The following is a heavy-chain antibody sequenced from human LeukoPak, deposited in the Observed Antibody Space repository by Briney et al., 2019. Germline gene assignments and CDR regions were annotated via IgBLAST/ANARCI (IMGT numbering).Heavy chain of an antibody. CDR1: GFTFSSYA. D-gene: IGHD4/OR15-4a*01. J-gene: IGHJ4*02. V-gene: IGHV3-23*01. CDR3: AKDGARRSGDY. CDR2: ISGSGGST. Sequence: GGSLRLSCAASGFTFSSYAMSWVRQAPGKGLEWVSAISGSGGSTYYADSVKGRFTISRDNSNNTLYLKMNSLRAEDTAVYYCAKDGARRSGDYWGQGTLVTVSS.